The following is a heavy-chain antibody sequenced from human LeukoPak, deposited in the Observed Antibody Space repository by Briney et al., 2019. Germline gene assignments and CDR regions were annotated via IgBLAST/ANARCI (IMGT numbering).Heavy chain of an antibody. J-gene: IGHJ5*02. CDR2: INPNSGGT. D-gene: IGHD2-2*01. V-gene: IGHV1-2*02. Sequence: ASVKVSCKASGYTFTGYYMHWVRQAPGQGLEWMGWINPNSGGTNYAQKFQGRVTMTRDTSISTAYMELSRLRSDDAAVYYCARELLKTSRDCSSTSCYPNWFDPWGQGTLVTVSS. CDR1: GYTFTGYY. CDR3: ARELLKTSRDCSSTSCYPNWFDP.